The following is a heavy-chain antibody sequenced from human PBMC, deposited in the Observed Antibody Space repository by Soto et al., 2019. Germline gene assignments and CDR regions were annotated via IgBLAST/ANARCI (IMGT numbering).Heavy chain of an antibody. CDR2: ISGTGDST. Sequence: EVQLLESGGGLVQPAGSLRLSCAASGFTFGTYAMSWVRQAPGKGPEWISVISGTGDSTYYADAVKGRFTISRDNTKNTLWLQMNSLRAEDTAVYYSAREGRDDRYFDLWGRGTLVSVSS. D-gene: IGHD1-1*01. CDR1: GFTFGTYA. CDR3: AREGRDDRYFDL. J-gene: IGHJ2*01. V-gene: IGHV3-23*01.